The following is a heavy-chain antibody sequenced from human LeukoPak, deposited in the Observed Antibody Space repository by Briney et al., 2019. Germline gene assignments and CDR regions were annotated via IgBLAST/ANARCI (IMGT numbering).Heavy chain of an antibody. V-gene: IGHV4-4*02. CDR3: ARVTHYYDSGSYPY. Sequence: SGTLSLTCAVSGGSISSNNWWSWVRQPPGKGLEWIGEVYHSGSTNYNPSLKSRATISVDTSKNQFSLKLSSVTAADTAVYYCARVTHYYDSGSYPYWGQGTLVTVSS. D-gene: IGHD3-10*01. CDR2: VYHSGST. J-gene: IGHJ4*02. CDR1: GGSISSNNW.